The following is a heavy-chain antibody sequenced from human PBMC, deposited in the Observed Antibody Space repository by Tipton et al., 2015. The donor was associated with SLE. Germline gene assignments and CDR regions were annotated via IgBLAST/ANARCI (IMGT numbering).Heavy chain of an antibody. CDR1: GDSLSTNY. Sequence: TLSLTCTVSGDSLSTNYWNWIRQPAGKGLEWIGRMYGSGSPTHYNPSLESRVTMSVDTSQKQFSLKLTAVTAADTAVYYCARGGGSYAVYNWFDPWGQGTLVTVSS. CDR3: ARGGGSYAVYNWFDP. V-gene: IGHV4-4*07. CDR2: MYGSGSPT. J-gene: IGHJ5*02. D-gene: IGHD1-26*01.